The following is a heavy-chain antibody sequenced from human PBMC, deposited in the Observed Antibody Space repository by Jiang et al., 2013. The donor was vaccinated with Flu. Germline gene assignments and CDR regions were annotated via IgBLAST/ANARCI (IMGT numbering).Heavy chain of an antibody. CDR2: IYYSGST. D-gene: IGHD3-22*01. Sequence: KGLEWIGYIYYSGSTNYNPSLKSRVTISVDTSKNQFSLKLSSVTAADTAVYYCVGGYYDSSGYYPNDAFDIWGQGTMVTVSS. J-gene: IGHJ3*02. V-gene: IGHV4-59*08. CDR3: VGGYYDSSGYYPNDAFDI.